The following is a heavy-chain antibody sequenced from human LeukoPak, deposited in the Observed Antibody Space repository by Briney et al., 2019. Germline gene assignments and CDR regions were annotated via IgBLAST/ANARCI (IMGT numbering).Heavy chain of an antibody. CDR1: GFTFSSYG. Sequence: QPGGSLRLSCAASGFTFSSYGMHWVRLAPGKGLEWVAFIRYDGSNKYYADSVKGRFTISRDNSKNTLYLQMNSLRAEDTAVYYCARDVAVAARFDYWGQGTLVTVSS. J-gene: IGHJ4*02. CDR2: IRYDGSNK. CDR3: ARDVAVAARFDY. V-gene: IGHV3-30*02. D-gene: IGHD6-19*01.